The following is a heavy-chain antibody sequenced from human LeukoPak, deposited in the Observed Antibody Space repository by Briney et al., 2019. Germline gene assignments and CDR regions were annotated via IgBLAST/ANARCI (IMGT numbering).Heavy chain of an antibody. J-gene: IGHJ3*02. D-gene: IGHD4-17*01. Sequence: GGSLRLSCAASGFTVSSNYMSWVRQAPGKGLEWVSVIYSGGSTYYADSVKGRFTISRDNSKNTLYLQMNSLRAEDTAVYYCARETASSTVTTESDAFDIWGQGTMVTVSS. CDR1: GFTVSSNY. CDR3: ARETASSTVTTESDAFDI. V-gene: IGHV3-53*01. CDR2: IYSGGST.